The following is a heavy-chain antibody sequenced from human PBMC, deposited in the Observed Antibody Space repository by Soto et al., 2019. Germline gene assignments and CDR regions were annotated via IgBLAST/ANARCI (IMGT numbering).Heavy chain of an antibody. CDR3: AKDLGDTPKLLYYFDY. CDR2: MNPNSGNT. Sequence: ASVKVSCKASGYTFTSYDINWVRQATGQGLEWMGWMNPNSGNTGYAQKFQGRVTMTRNTSISTAYMELSSLRSEDTAVYYCAKDLGDTPKLLYYFDYWGQGTLVTVSS. V-gene: IGHV1-8*01. J-gene: IGHJ4*02. D-gene: IGHD2-21*01. CDR1: GYTFTSYD.